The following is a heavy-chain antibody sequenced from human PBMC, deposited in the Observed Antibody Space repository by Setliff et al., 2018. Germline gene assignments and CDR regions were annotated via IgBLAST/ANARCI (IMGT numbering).Heavy chain of an antibody. CDR1: GGSISSGSYY. V-gene: IGHV4-39*07. CDR2: MYYSGST. J-gene: IGHJ4*02. D-gene: IGHD3-3*01. CDR3: RFWSGYYKNDY. Sequence: SETLSLTCSVSGGSISSGSYYWGWIRQSPGKGLEWIGSMYYSGSTYYNPSLKGRVTLSVDTTKNQFSLKLTSVTAADMAVYYCRFWSGYYKNDYWAQGTLVTVSS.